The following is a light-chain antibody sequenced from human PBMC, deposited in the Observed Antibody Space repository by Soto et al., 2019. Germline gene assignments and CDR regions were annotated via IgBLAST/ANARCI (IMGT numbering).Light chain of an antibody. V-gene: IGKV1-9*01. CDR1: QGISTY. CDR2: GAS. J-gene: IGKJ4*01. CDR3: QHLNGFPVT. Sequence: DIQLTQSPSFLSASVGDRVTITCRASQGISTYLAWYQQKPGKAPRLLIYGASTLQSGVPSRFSGSGSGAEFTLTISILQPEDFATYYCQHLNGFPVTFGGGTTVEIK.